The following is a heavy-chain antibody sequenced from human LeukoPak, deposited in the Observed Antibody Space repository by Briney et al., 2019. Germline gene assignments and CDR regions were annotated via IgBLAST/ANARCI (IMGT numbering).Heavy chain of an antibody. J-gene: IGHJ4*02. V-gene: IGHV4-59*01. D-gene: IGHD4-11*01. CDR3: ARVDYSNLFDY. Sequence: SETLSLTCTVSGGSISSYYWSWIRQPPGKGLEWIGYIYYSGSTNYNPSLKSRVIISVDTSKNQFSLKLSSVTAADTAVYYCARVDYSNLFDYWGQGTLVTVSS. CDR1: GGSISSYY. CDR2: IYYSGST.